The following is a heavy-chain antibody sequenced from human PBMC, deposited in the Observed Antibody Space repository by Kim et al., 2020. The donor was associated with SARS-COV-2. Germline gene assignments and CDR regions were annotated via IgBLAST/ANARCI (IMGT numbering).Heavy chain of an antibody. CDR2: INPSGGST. CDR3: ARTNHDYGPLQGYAFEI. CDR1: GYTFTSYY. D-gene: IGHD4-17*01. V-gene: IGHV1-46*01. Sequence: ASVKVSCKASGYTFTSYYMHWVRQAPGQGLEWMGIINPSGGSTSYAQKFQGRVTMTRDTSTSTVYMELSSLRSEDTAVYYCARTNHDYGPLQGYAFEIWGQGTMVTVSS. J-gene: IGHJ3*02.